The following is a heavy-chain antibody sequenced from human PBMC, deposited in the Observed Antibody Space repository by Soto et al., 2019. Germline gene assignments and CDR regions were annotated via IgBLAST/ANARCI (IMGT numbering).Heavy chain of an antibody. D-gene: IGHD3-22*01. CDR1: GYTFTSYD. V-gene: IGHV1-8*01. Sequence: GASVKVSCKASGYTFTSYDINWVRQATGQGLEWMGWMNPNSGNTGYAQKFQGRVTMTTDTSTSTAYMELRSLRSDDTAVYYCARDGYDSSGYYTFDYWGQGALVTVSS. J-gene: IGHJ4*02. CDR2: MNPNSGNT. CDR3: ARDGYDSSGYYTFDY.